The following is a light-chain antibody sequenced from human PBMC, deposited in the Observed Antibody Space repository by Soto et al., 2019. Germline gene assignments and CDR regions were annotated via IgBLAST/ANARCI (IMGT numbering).Light chain of an antibody. J-gene: IGKJ1*01. Sequence: EIVLTQSPGTLSLSPGEGATLSCRASESVASNYLAWYQQKPGQAPRLLFYGASIRATGIPDRFSGSGSGTDFTLTRTRLQHEDFAVYYCQQYSSSPWTSGQGTKVEIK. CDR3: QQYSSSPWT. CDR2: GAS. V-gene: IGKV3-20*01. CDR1: ESVASNY.